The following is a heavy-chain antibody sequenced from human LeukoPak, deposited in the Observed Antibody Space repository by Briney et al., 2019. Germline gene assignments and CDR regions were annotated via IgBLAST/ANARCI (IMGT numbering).Heavy chain of an antibody. D-gene: IGHD6-13*01. CDR3: ARGYSSSLDV. CDR2: INPNSGGT. CDR1: GYSVTSYD. J-gene: IGHJ6*04. V-gene: IGHV1-2*02. Sequence: ASVKVSCKASGYSVTSYDIKWVRQAPGQGLEWMGWINPNSGGTNYAQKFQGRVTMTRDTSISTAYMELSRLRSDDTAVYYCARGYSSSLDVWGKGTTVTISS.